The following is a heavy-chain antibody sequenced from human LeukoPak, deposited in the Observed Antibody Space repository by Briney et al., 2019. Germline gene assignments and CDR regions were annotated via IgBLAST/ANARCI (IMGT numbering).Heavy chain of an antibody. CDR2: IYTSGST. D-gene: IGHD6-19*01. Sequence: ASETLSLTCTVSGGSISSGSYYWSWIRPPAGKGLEWIGRIYTSGSTNYNPSLKSRVTISVDTSKNQFSLKLSSVTAADTAVYYCARDNSSGWYGYWGQGTLVTVSS. J-gene: IGHJ4*02. CDR3: ARDNSSGWYGY. CDR1: GGSISSGSYY. V-gene: IGHV4-61*02.